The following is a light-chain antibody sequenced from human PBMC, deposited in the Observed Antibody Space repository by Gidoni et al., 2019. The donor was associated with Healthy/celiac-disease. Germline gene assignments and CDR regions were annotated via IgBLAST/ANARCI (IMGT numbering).Light chain of an antibody. J-gene: IGKJ4*01. CDR2: AAS. Sequence: DIQMTQSPSSLSASVGDRVTITCRASQDINNYLAWYQQKPGKVPKLLIYAASTLQPGVPSRFSDSGSGTDFTLTISSLQPEDVATYYCQKSNSARALTFGGGTKVEIK. CDR1: QDINNY. CDR3: QKSNSARALT. V-gene: IGKV1-27*01.